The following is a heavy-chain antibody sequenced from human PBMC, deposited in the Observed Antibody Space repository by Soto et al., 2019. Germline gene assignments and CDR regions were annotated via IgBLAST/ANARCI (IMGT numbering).Heavy chain of an antibody. Sequence: GGSLRLSCAASGVTVSSNYMSWVRQAPGKGLEWVSVIYSGGSTYYADSVKGRFTISRHNSKNTLYLQMNSLRAEDTAVYYCARESIVVVPAAIAGHYYQLAFWGQGTTVTVSS. CDR3: ARESIVVVPAAIAGHYYQLAF. D-gene: IGHD2-2*02. V-gene: IGHV3-53*04. J-gene: IGHJ6*03. CDR2: IYSGGST. CDR1: GVTVSSNY.